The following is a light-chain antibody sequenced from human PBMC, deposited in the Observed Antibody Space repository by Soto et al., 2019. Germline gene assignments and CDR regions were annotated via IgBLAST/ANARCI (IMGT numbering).Light chain of an antibody. CDR3: LQATQFPYT. CDR2: KVY. CDR1: QSLVDSDRNTY. V-gene: IGKV2-24*01. Sequence: DFVLTQSPLSSPVTLGQAASISCRSSQSLVDSDRNTYLSWLQQRPGQPPRLLIYKVYKRFSGVPDRFSGSGAGTNFTLKISRVEAEDVGFYYCLQATQFPYTFGQGTKLE. J-gene: IGKJ2*01.